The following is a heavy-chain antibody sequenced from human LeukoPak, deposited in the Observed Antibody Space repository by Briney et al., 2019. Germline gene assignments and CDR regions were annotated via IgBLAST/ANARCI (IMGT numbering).Heavy chain of an antibody. CDR3: AREVKEDDFWSGSYNWFDP. CDR1: GFTFSSYW. Sequence: GGSLRLSCAASGFTFSSYWMSWVRQAPGKGLEWVANIKQDGSEKYYVDSVKGRFTISRDNAKNSLYLQMNSLRAEDTAVYYCAREVKEDDFWSGSYNWFDPWGQGTLVTVSS. J-gene: IGHJ5*02. V-gene: IGHV3-7*01. CDR2: IKQDGSEK. D-gene: IGHD3-3*01.